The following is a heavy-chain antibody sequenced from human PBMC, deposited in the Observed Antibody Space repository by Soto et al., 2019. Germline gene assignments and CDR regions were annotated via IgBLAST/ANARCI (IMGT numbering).Heavy chain of an antibody. D-gene: IGHD2-2*01. CDR3: ARDKVVPAPIDY. J-gene: IGHJ4*02. CDR2: IIGADGTT. Sequence: GGSLRLSCTASGFIFQTYTMSWVRQAPGRGLEWVSSIIGADGTTRYADSVKGRFTISRDNSKNTLYLQMNSLRAEDTAVYYCARDKVVPAPIDYWGQGTLVTVSS. CDR1: GFIFQTYT. V-gene: IGHV3-23*01.